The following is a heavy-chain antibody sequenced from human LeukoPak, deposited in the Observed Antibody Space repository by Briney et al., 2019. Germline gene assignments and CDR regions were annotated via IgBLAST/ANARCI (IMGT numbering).Heavy chain of an antibody. Sequence: PSETLSLTCTVSGGSTSSYYWSWIRQPPGKRLESIGYIYYSGSTNYNPSLKSRVTISVDTSKNQFSLKLSSVTAADTAVYYCARAAYCGGDCYSAYDYWGQGTLVTVSS. CDR3: ARAAYCGGDCYSAYDY. CDR1: GGSTSSYY. CDR2: IYYSGST. D-gene: IGHD2-21*02. V-gene: IGHV4-59*01. J-gene: IGHJ4*02.